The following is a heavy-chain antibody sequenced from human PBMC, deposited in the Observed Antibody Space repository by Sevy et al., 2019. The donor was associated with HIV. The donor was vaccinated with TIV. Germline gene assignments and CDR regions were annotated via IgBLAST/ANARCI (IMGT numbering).Heavy chain of an antibody. V-gene: IGHV3-30-3*01. Sequence: GGSLRLSCAASEFTFSSYAMHWVRQAPGKGLEWVAVISYDGSNKYYADSVKGRFTISRDNSKNTLYLQMNSLRAEDTAVYYCARGRDGYNIDAFDIWGQGTMVTVSS. CDR2: ISYDGSNK. CDR3: ARGRDGYNIDAFDI. D-gene: IGHD5-12*01. CDR1: EFTFSSYA. J-gene: IGHJ3*02.